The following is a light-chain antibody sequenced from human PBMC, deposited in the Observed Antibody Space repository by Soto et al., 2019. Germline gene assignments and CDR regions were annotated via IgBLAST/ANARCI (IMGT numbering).Light chain of an antibody. J-gene: IGLJ1*01. Sequence: YELAQPPSVSVSPGQTARITCSGDALPKQYAYWYQQKPGQAPVLVIYKDSERPSGIPERFSGSSSGTTVTLTISGVQAEDEADYYCQSADSSGTYYVFGTGTQLTVL. CDR1: ALPKQY. V-gene: IGLV3-25*02. CDR3: QSADSSGTYYV. CDR2: KDS.